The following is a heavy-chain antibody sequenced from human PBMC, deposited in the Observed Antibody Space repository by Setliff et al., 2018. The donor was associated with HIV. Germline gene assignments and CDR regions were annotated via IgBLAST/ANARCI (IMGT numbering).Heavy chain of an antibody. Sequence: NPSETLSLTCTVSGGSISSSSSYWGWIRQPPGKGLEWIGSIYYSGSTYYNPSLKSRVTISVDTSKNQFSLKLSSVTAADTAVYYCASRPWGAAAGSRYGMDVWGLGTTVTVSS. V-gene: IGHV4-39*01. J-gene: IGHJ6*02. CDR2: IYYSGST. CDR3: ASRPWGAAAGSRYGMDV. CDR1: GGSISSSSSY. D-gene: IGHD6-13*01.